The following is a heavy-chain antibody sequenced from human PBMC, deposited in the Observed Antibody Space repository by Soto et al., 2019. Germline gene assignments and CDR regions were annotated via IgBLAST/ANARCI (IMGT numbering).Heavy chain of an antibody. Sequence: VASVKVSCKASGYTFTSYYMHWVRQAPGQGLEWMGIINPSGGSTSYAQKFQGRVTMTRDTSTSTVYMELSSLRSEDTAVYYCARSDDYVWGSYRYTSYYYYGMDVWGQGTTVTVSS. CDR3: ARSDDYVWGSYRYTSYYYYGMDV. J-gene: IGHJ6*02. V-gene: IGHV1-46*01. CDR1: GYTFTSYY. D-gene: IGHD3-16*02. CDR2: INPSGGST.